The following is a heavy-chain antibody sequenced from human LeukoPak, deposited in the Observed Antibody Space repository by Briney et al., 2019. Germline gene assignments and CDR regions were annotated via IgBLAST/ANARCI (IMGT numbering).Heavy chain of an antibody. D-gene: IGHD4-17*01. V-gene: IGHV3-48*03. CDR1: EFTFSSYE. J-gene: IGHJ4*02. CDR3: GAGDYGIIFDD. Sequence: HPGGSLRLSCAASEFTFSSYEMNWVRQAPGKGLEWISYISSSGSSVKYADSVKGRFTISRDNAKNTLYLQMNGLRADDTAVYYCGAGDYGIIFDDWGQGTLVTVSS. CDR2: ISSSGSSV.